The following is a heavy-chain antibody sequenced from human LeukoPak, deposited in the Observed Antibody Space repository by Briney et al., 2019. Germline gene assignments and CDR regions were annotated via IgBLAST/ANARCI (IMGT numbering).Heavy chain of an antibody. CDR2: IIPIFGTA. V-gene: IGHV1-69*13. CDR3: ARGDCSSTSCYSHRSNVPFDY. J-gene: IGHJ4*02. CDR1: GYTLTELS. Sequence: ASVKVSCKVSGYTLTELSMHWVRQAPGKGLEWMGGIIPIFGTANYAQKFQGRVTITADESTSTAYMELSSLRSEDTAVYYCARGDCSSTSCYSHRSNVPFDYWGQGTLVTVSS. D-gene: IGHD2-2*01.